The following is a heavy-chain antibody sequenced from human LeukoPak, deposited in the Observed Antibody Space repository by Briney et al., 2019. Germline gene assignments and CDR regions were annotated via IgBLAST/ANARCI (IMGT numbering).Heavy chain of an antibody. CDR3: ARDQRGYYGSSYY. V-gene: IGHV1-46*01. J-gene: IGHJ4*02. Sequence: ASVKVSCKASGYTFTGYYMHWVRQAPGQGLEWMGWINPSGGSTSYAQKFQGRVTMTRDTSTSTVYMELSSLRSEDTAVYYCARDQRGYYGSSYYWGQGTLVTVSS. CDR1: GYTFTGYY. CDR2: INPSGGST. D-gene: IGHD3-10*01.